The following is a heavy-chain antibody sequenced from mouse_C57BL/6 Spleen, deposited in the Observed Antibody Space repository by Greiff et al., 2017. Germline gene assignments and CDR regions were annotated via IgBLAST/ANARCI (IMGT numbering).Heavy chain of an antibody. V-gene: IGHV1-80*01. J-gene: IGHJ2*01. CDR1: GYAFSSYW. CDR2: IYPGDGAT. Sequence: QVQLKQSGAELVKPGASVKISCKASGYAFSSYWMNWVKQRPGKGLEWIGQIYPGDGATNYNGKFKGKATLTADKSSSTAYLQLSSLTSEDSAVYFCARGTGTDFDYWGQGTTLTVSA. CDR3: ARGTGTDFDY. D-gene: IGHD4-1*01.